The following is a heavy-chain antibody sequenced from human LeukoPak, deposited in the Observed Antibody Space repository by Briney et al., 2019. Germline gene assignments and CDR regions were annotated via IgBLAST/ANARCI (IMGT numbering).Heavy chain of an antibody. Sequence: GSLRLSCAASRFTFSSYAMSWVRQAPGKGLEWVSGVSGTGGNTYYADSVKSRFTISRDNSKNTLYLQMNSLRAEDTAVYYCAKDVRGASTGFDYWGQGALVTVSS. V-gene: IGHV3-23*01. CDR2: VSGTGGNT. J-gene: IGHJ4*02. D-gene: IGHD3-10*01. CDR1: RFTFSSYA. CDR3: AKDVRGASTGFDY.